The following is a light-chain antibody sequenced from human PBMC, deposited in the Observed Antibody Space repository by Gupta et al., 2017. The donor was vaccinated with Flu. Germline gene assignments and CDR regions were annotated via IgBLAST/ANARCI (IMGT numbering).Light chain of an antibody. CDR3: DCRDRSGDQLVV. V-gene: IGLV3-19*01. J-gene: IGLJ2*01. Sequence: QTDKITCQGDSLRSYYASWYHQKPGQAPSLVLYGKNYRHYRSPDRISGSSSGNTASLTITGTQAEDEADYYCDCRDRSGDQLVVFGGGTKLTVL. CDR2: GKN. CDR1: SLRSYY.